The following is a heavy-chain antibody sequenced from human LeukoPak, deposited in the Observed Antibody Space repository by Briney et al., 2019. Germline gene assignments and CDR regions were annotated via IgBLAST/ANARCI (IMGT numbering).Heavy chain of an antibody. J-gene: IGHJ3*02. CDR2: INPSGGST. CDR1: GYTFTSYY. Sequence: ASVKVSCKASGYTFTSYYMHWVRQAPGQGLEWMGIINPSGGSTSYAQKFQGRVTMTRDTSTSTVYMELSSLRSEDTAVYYCARAMTENYYDSRDDAFDIWGQGTMVTVSS. D-gene: IGHD3-22*01. CDR3: ARAMTENYYDSRDDAFDI. V-gene: IGHV1-46*01.